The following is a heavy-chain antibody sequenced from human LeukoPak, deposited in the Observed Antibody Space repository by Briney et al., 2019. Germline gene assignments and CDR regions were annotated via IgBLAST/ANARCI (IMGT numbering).Heavy chain of an antibody. CDR2: IYSGGST. CDR1: GFTVSSNY. CDR3: AREGQWLAHAFDI. D-gene: IGHD6-19*01. V-gene: IGHV3-53*01. Sequence: GGSLRLSCAASGFTVSSNYMIWVRQAPGKGLEWVSVIYSGGSTYYADSVKGRFTISRDNSKNTLYLQMNSLRAEDTAVYYCAREGQWLAHAFDIWGQGTMVTVSS. J-gene: IGHJ3*02.